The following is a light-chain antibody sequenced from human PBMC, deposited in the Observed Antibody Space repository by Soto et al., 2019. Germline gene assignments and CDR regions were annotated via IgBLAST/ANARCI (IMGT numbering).Light chain of an antibody. CDR2: DVS. CDR3: CSYAGSYTVV. CDR1: SGDVGGYNY. J-gene: IGLJ2*01. Sequence: QSALTQPRSVSGSPGQSVTISCTGTSGDVGGYNYVSWYQQHPGKAPKLMISDVSKRPSGVPDRFSGSKSGNAASLTISGLQAEDEADYYCCSYAGSYTVVFGGGTKLTVL. V-gene: IGLV2-11*01.